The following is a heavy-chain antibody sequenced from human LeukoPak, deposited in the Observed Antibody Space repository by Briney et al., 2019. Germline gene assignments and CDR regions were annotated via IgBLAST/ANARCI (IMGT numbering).Heavy chain of an antibody. CDR3: ARDYGDYFDY. CDR2: IKQDGSEK. D-gene: IGHD4-17*01. CDR1: GFTFSSHW. Sequence: GGSLRLSCAASGFTFSSHWMSWVRQAPGKGLEWVANIKQDGSEKYYVDSVKGRFTISRDNAKNSLYLQMNSLRAEDTAVYYCARDYGDYFDYWGQGTLVTVSS. J-gene: IGHJ4*02. V-gene: IGHV3-7*01.